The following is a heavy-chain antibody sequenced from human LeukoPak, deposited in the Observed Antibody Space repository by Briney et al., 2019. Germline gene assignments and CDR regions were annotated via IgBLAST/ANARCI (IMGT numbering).Heavy chain of an antibody. CDR2: ISNDGSDK. CDR1: GFTFSTYA. J-gene: IGHJ4*02. V-gene: IGHV3-30*04. Sequence: GRSLRLSCAASGFTFSTYAMHWVRQAPGKGLECVSVISNDGSDKYYPDSVRGRFTISRDNSENTLFLQMNSLRAEDTAVYYCARGTYYYDTNGYYSGGLGYWGQGTLVTVSS. D-gene: IGHD3-22*01. CDR3: ARGTYYYDTNGYYSGGLGY.